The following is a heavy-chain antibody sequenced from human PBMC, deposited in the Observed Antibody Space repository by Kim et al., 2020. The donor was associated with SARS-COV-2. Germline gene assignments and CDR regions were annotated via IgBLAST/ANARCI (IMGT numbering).Heavy chain of an antibody. Sequence: ASVKVSCKASGYTFTSYAMHWVRQAPGQRLEWMGWINAGNGNTKYSQKFQGRVTITRDTSASTAYMELSSLRSDDTAVYYCARDQGYSYGYGDWYFDLWGRGTLVTVSS. CDR1: GYTFTSYA. CDR3: ARDQGYSYGYGDWYFDL. V-gene: IGHV1-3*01. CDR2: INAGNGNT. D-gene: IGHD5-18*01. J-gene: IGHJ2*01.